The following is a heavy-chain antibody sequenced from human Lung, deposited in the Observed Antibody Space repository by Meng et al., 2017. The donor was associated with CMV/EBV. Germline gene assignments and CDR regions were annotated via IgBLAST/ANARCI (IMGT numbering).Heavy chain of an antibody. CDR1: GFTFGSYW. CDR3: ARDNDGKDY. CDR2: INQDGSVK. V-gene: IGHV3-7*01. D-gene: IGHD5-24*01. J-gene: IGHJ4*02. Sequence: GGSXRLYCAASGFTFGSYWMSWVRQAPGKGLAWVANINQDGSVKYYVDSVKGRFTISRDNAKNSLYLQMNSLRVEDTAVYYCARDNDGKDYWCQGTLVTVSS.